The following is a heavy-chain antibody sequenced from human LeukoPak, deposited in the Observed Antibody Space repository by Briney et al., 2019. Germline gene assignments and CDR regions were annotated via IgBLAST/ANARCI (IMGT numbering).Heavy chain of an antibody. CDR3: VKDVSSTYYYFDY. CDR2: ISTNGGVT. Sequence: GGSLRLSCSASGFTFSRYAMRWVRQAPGKGLEYVSAISTNGGVTYYADSVKGRFTISRDNSKNTLYLEMSSLRVEDTAVYYCVKDVSSTYYYFDYWGQGTLVTVSS. V-gene: IGHV3-64D*09. CDR1: GFTFSRYA. D-gene: IGHD6-13*01. J-gene: IGHJ4*02.